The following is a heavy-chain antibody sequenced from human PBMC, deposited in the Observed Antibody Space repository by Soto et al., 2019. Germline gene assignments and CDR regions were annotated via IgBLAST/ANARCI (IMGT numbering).Heavy chain of an antibody. J-gene: IGHJ4*02. CDR2: INTYNGAT. CDR3: ARYCSGGSCHKGVPDY. V-gene: IGHV1-18*01. CDR1: GYTLSSYG. Sequence: ASVKVSCKVSGYTLSSYGISWLRQSPGQGLEWMGWINTYNGATNYAQNLQGRVTMTTDSSTTTAYMELRSLRSDDTAVYYCARYCSGGSCHKGVPDYWGQGTLVTVSS. D-gene: IGHD2-15*01.